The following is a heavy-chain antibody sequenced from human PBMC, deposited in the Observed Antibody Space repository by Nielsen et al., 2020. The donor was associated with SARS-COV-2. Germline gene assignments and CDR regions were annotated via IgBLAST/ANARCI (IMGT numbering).Heavy chain of an antibody. J-gene: IGHJ4*02. CDR1: GGSSSGYY. V-gene: IGHV4-34*01. Sequence: SETLSLTCAVYGGSSSGYYWSWIRQPPGKGLEWIGSIYYSGSTYYNPSLKSRVTISVDTSKNQFSLKLSSVTAADTAVYYCARGWFGAPPDYWGQGTLVTVSS. CDR2: IYYSGST. CDR3: ARGWFGAPPDY. D-gene: IGHD3-10*01.